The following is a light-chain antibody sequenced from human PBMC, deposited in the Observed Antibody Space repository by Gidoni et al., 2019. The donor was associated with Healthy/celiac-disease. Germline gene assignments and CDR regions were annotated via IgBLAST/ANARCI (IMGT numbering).Light chain of an antibody. CDR3: QQSYSTPDT. J-gene: IGKJ2*01. Sequence: DIQMTQSPSSLSASVGDRVTITCRASQSISSYLNWYQQKPGKAPKLLIYAASSLQSGVPSRFSCSGSGTDFTLTISSLQPEDFATYYCQQSYSTPDTFGQGNKLEIK. CDR2: AAS. V-gene: IGKV1-39*01. CDR1: QSISSY.